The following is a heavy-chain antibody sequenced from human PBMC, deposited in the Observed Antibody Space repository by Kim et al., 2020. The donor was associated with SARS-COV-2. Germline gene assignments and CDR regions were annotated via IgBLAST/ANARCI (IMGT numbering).Heavy chain of an antibody. J-gene: IGHJ5*02. D-gene: IGHD3-16*01. CDR1: GGSFSGYY. CDR2: INHSGST. CDR3: ARGGGANWFDP. Sequence: SETLSLTCAVYGGSFSGYYWSWIRQPPGKGLEWIGEINHSGSTNYNPSLKSRVTISVDTSKNQFSLKLSSVTAADTAVYYCARGGGANWFDPWGQGTLVTVSS. V-gene: IGHV4-34*01.